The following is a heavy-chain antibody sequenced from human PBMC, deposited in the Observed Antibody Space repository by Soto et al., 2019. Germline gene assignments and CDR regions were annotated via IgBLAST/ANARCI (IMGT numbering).Heavy chain of an antibody. D-gene: IGHD3-3*01. Sequence: ASVKVSCKASGGTFSSYPISWVRQAPGQGLEWMGRIIPILGIANYAQKFQGRVTITGDKSTSTAYMELRSLRSEERAVYYCARDSINRRGIMIFGVVTTHHNWFDPWGQGTLVTVSS. CDR2: IIPILGIA. CDR3: ARDSINRRGIMIFGVVTTHHNWFDP. CDR1: GGTFSSYP. V-gene: IGHV1-69*04. J-gene: IGHJ5*02.